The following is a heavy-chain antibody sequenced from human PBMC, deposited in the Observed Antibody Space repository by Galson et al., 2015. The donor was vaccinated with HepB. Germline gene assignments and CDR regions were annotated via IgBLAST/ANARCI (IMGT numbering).Heavy chain of an antibody. V-gene: IGHV1-18*01. CDR2: IGTYNRNT. D-gene: IGHD2-15*01. CDR3: ARGALVVVVDGTLNNWFDP. J-gene: IGHJ5*02. CDR1: GYTFSSYS. Sequence: SVKVSCKASGYTFSSYSITWVRQAPGQGLEWMGWIGTYNRNTNYARHLQGRVTMTTDTSTSTAYVELRSLRSDDTAVYYCARGALVVVVDGTLNNWFDPWGQGTLVTVSS.